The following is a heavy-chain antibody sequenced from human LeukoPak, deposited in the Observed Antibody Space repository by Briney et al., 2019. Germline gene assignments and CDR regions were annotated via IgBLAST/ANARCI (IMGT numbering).Heavy chain of an antibody. Sequence: SVKVSCKASGGTFSSYAISWVRQAPGQGLEWMGRIIPILGIANYAQKFQGRVTITADKYTSTAYMELSSLRSEDTAVYYCAREPVDTAMGYYFDYWGQGTLVTVSS. CDR1: GGTFSSYA. V-gene: IGHV1-69*04. CDR2: IIPILGIA. J-gene: IGHJ4*02. D-gene: IGHD5-18*01. CDR3: AREPVDTAMGYYFDY.